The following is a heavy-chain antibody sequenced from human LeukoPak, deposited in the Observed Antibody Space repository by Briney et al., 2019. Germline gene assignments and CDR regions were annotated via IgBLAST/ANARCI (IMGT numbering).Heavy chain of an antibody. CDR2: IYTYNGNT. CDR1: GYTFMSYG. D-gene: IGHD2-2*01. V-gene: IGHV1-18*01. Sequence: ASVKVSCKSSGYTFMSYGISWVRQAPGQGLEWMGWIYTYNGNTNYAQKLQVRITMTTDTSTSTAYMELRSLSSDDTAVYYCARDLTYCSSTSCYGWFDPWGQGTLVTVSS. J-gene: IGHJ5*02. CDR3: ARDLTYCSSTSCYGWFDP.